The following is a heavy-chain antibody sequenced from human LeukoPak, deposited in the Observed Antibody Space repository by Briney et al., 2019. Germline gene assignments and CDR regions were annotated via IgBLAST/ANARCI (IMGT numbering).Heavy chain of an antibody. CDR1: GYTFTSYG. CDR3: ASRNFDWFFLPY. V-gene: IGHV1-18*01. D-gene: IGHD3-9*01. J-gene: IGHJ4*02. Sequence: GASVKVSCKASGYTFTSYGISWVRQAPGQGLEWMGWISPYNGNTNYARKVQDRVTMTTDTSTSTAYMELRSLRSDDTAVYYCASRNFDWFFLPYWGQGTLVTVSS. CDR2: ISPYNGNT.